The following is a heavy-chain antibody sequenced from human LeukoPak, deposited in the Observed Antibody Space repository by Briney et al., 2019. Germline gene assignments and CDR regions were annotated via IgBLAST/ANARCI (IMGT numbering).Heavy chain of an antibody. CDR3: ASLYSSSSRTPFDY. CDR2: IYHSGST. Sequence: PSETLSLTCAVSGYSISSGYYWGWIRQPPGKGLEWIGSIYHSGSTYYNPSLKSRVTISVDTSKNQFSPKLSSVTAADTAVYYCASLYSSSSRTPFDYWGQGTLVTVSS. J-gene: IGHJ4*02. V-gene: IGHV4-38-2*01. CDR1: GYSISSGYY. D-gene: IGHD6-13*01.